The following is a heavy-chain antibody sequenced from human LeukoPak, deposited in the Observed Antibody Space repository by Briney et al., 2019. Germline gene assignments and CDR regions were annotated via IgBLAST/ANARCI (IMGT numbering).Heavy chain of an antibody. D-gene: IGHD6-25*01. Sequence: GASVKVSCKASGGTFSNYAISWVRQAPGQGLECMGGIIPIFGTANYAQKFRGRVTITADKSTRTAYMELRSLRSDDTAVYYCARDLANGPQRDYWGQGTLVTVSS. CDR3: ARDLANGPQRDY. V-gene: IGHV1-69*06. CDR1: GGTFSNYA. CDR2: IIPIFGTA. J-gene: IGHJ4*02.